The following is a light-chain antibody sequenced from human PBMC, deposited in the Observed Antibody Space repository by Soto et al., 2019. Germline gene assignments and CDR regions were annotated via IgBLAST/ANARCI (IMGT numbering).Light chain of an antibody. CDR2: QDS. CDR3: QAWDSGTV. V-gene: IGLV3-1*01. Sequence: SYELTQPPSVSVSPGQTASITCSGDKLGDKYVCWYQQKPGQSPVLVIYQDSKRPSGIPERFSGSNSGNTATLTVSGTQAMDEADYYCQAWDSGTVFGGGTKVTVL. J-gene: IGLJ2*01. CDR1: KLGDKY.